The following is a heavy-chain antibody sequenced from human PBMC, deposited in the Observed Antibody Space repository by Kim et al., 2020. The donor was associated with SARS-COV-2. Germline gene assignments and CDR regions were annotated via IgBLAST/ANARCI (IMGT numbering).Heavy chain of an antibody. CDR1: GFTFGDSW. Sequence: GGSLRLSCVASGFTFGDSWMAWVRQAPGKGLEWVANMNQDGSQRRYVDSVRGRFTISRDNAKNSVFLQMNSLRAEDSGVYYCATSMVRAAYDYWGQGTLVTVSS. CDR3: ATSMVRAAYDY. V-gene: IGHV3-7*03. CDR2: MNQDGSQR. J-gene: IGHJ4*02. D-gene: IGHD3-10*01.